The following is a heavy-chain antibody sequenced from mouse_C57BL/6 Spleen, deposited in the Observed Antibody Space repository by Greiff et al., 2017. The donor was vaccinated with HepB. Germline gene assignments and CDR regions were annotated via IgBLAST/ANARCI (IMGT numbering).Heavy chain of an antibody. D-gene: IGHD4-1*01. CDR2: INPNNGGT. CDR3: ARTGTGYAMDY. J-gene: IGHJ4*01. V-gene: IGHV1-18*01. CDR1: GYTFTDYN. Sequence: EVQLQQSGPELVKPGASVKIPCKASGYTFTDYNMDWVKQSHGKSLEWIGDINPNNGGTIYNQKFKGKATLNVDKSSSKAYLELRSLTSEDTAVYYCARTGTGYAMDYWGQGTSVTVSS.